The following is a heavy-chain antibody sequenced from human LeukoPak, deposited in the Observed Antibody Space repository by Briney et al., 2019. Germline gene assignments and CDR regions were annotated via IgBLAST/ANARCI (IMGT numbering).Heavy chain of an antibody. CDR2: ISSDERNI. CDR1: GFTFSTYS. D-gene: IGHD6-19*01. CDR3: AKDTAVAGTSGMGNDY. Sequence: GGSLRLSCAASGFTFSTYSMQWVRQAPGKGLEWVAIISSDERNIFYGDSVKGRFTISRDNSKNAVYLQMNSLASEDTAVYYCAKDTAVAGTSGMGNDYWGQGTLVTVSS. J-gene: IGHJ4*02. V-gene: IGHV3-30*18.